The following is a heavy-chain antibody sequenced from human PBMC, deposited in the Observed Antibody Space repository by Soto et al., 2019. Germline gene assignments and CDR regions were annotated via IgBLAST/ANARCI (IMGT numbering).Heavy chain of an antibody. CDR2: IIPIFGTA. Sequence: QVQLVQSGAEVKKPGSSVKVSCKASGGTFSSYAISWVRQAPGQGLEWMGGIIPIFGTANYAQKFQGRVTITADESTSTAYMELSSLRSEDTAVYYCASLRYGFANGKPDYFDYWGQGTLVTVSS. V-gene: IGHV1-69*01. CDR3: ASLRYGFANGKPDYFDY. CDR1: GGTFSSYA. J-gene: IGHJ4*02. D-gene: IGHD3-9*01.